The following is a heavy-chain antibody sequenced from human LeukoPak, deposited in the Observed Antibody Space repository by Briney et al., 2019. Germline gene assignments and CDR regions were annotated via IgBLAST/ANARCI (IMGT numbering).Heavy chain of an antibody. V-gene: IGHV3-30*18. Sequence: GGSLRLSCAASGFTFSRYGLHWVRQAPGKGLEWVTVIANDGKDKKYADSVKGRFTISRDNSKSTLYLQMNSLRAEDTGVYYCAKDQHVGAAAYYFDSWGQGTLVTVSS. CDR3: AKDQHVGAAAYYFDS. D-gene: IGHD6-13*01. J-gene: IGHJ4*02. CDR1: GFTFSRYG. CDR2: IANDGKDK.